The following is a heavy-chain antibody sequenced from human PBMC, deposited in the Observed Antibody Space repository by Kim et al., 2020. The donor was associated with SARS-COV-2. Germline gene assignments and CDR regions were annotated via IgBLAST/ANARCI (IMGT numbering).Heavy chain of an antibody. CDR1: GFTFSSYG. D-gene: IGHD3-9*01. CDR2: ISYDGSNK. CDR3: AKDYRLRYFDWLYDGLS. J-gene: IGHJ3*01. Sequence: GGSLRLSCAASGFTFSSYGMHWVRQAPGKGLEWVAVISYDGSNKYYADSVKGRFTISRDNSKNTLYLQMNSLRAEDTAVYYCAKDYRLRYFDWLYDGLSWGPGTIGSVSS. V-gene: IGHV3-30*18.